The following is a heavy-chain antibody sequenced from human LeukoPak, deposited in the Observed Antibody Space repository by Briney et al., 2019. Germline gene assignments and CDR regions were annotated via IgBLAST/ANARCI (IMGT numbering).Heavy chain of an antibody. Sequence: GESLKISCKGSGYSFTSYWISWVRQMPGKGLEWMGRIDPSDSYTNYSPSFQGHVTISADKSISTAYLQWSSLKASDTAMYYCARRSSSGYYFYWYFDLWGRGTLVTVSS. CDR3: ARRSSSGYYFYWYFDL. CDR2: IDPSDSYT. CDR1: GYSFTSYW. J-gene: IGHJ2*01. D-gene: IGHD3-22*01. V-gene: IGHV5-10-1*01.